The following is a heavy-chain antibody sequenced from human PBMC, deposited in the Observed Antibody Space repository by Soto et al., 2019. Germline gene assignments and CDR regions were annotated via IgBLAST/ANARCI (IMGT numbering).Heavy chain of an antibody. V-gene: IGHV4-34*01. D-gene: IGHD4-17*01. CDR1: GGSFSGYY. CDR2: INHSGST. J-gene: IGHJ4*02. Sequence: SETLSLTCAVYGGSFSGYYWSWIRQPPGKGLEWIGEINHSGSTNYNPSLKSRVTISVATSKNQFSLKLSSVTAADTAVYYCARGHYGEYARYFDYWGQGTLVTVSS. CDR3: ARGHYGEYARYFDY.